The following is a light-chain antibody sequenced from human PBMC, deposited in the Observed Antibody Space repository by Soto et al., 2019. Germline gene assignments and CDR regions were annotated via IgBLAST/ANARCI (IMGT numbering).Light chain of an antibody. CDR2: HVT. J-gene: IGLJ1*01. Sequence: QSVLTQPGSVWGSPGQSITMSCNETSSDVGGYRYVSWYQQHPGDAPKLMIYHVTNRPSGVSDRFSGSKSGNTASLTISGLQAEDEADYYCRSYTSSTAYIVGTGTKVTV. V-gene: IGLV2-14*03. CDR1: SSDVGGYRY. CDR3: RSYTSSTAYI.